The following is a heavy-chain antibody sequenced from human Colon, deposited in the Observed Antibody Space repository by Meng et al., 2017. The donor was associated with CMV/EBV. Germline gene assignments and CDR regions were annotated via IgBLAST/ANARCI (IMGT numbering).Heavy chain of an antibody. CDR2: INSDGSST. V-gene: IGHV3-74*01. Sequence: GESLKISCAASGFSFSSYDMSWARQAPGKGLVWVSRINSDGSSTSYADSVKGRFTISRDNAKNTLYLQMNSLRAEDTAVYYCARQYSSSYYYYGMDVWGQGTTVTVSS. D-gene: IGHD6-6*01. CDR3: ARQYSSSYYYYGMDV. J-gene: IGHJ6*02. CDR1: GFSFSSYD.